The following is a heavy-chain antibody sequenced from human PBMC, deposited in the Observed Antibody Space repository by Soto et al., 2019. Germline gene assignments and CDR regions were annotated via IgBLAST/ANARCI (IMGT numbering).Heavy chain of an antibody. J-gene: IGHJ4*02. CDR1: GFTFSRYG. V-gene: IGHV3-30*03. D-gene: IGHD3-3*01. CDR3: ARDPFGQTYPVVYDY. Sequence: QVQLVESGGGVVQPERSLRLSCAASGFTFSRYGMHWVRQTPGKGLEWVAVISDNGSDKYYGDSVKGRFTISRDNSKNTLDLQMNSLRAEDTAVYFCARDPFGQTYPVVYDYWGQGILVTVSS. CDR2: ISDNGSDK.